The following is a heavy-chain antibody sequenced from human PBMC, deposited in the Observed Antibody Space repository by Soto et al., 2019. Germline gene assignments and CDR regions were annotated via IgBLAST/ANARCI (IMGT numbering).Heavy chain of an antibody. V-gene: IGHV3-48*01. J-gene: IGHJ4*02. CDR1: GFTFSSDS. Sequence: GGSLRLSCAASGFTFSSDSMNWVRQAPGKGLEWVSYISSSSSTIYYADSVKGRFTISRDNAKNSLYLQMNSLRAEDTAVYYCARSSGYYYGSADYWGQGTLVTVSS. CDR2: ISSSSSTI. CDR3: ARSSGYYYGSADY. D-gene: IGHD3-10*01.